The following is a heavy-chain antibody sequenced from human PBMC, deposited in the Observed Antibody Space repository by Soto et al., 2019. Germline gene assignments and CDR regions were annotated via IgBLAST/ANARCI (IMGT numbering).Heavy chain of an antibody. J-gene: IGHJ4*02. CDR3: ARDLAAVPRAFDY. CDR1: GGSLSSLY. D-gene: IGHD6-13*01. Sequence: SETLSLTCTFSGGSLSSLYWCWIRQPPGKGLEWIGSVHNSGSTNYNPSLKSRVSISVDTSKTQFSLNLRSVTAADTAVYYCARDLAAVPRAFDYWGRGTLVTVSS. CDR2: VHNSGST. V-gene: IGHV4-59*11.